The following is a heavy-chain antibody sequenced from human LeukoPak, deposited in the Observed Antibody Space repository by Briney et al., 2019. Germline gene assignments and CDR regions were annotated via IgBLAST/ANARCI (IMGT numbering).Heavy chain of an antibody. CDR1: GGSISSSSYY. V-gene: IGHV4-39*07. J-gene: IGHJ4*02. CDR2: IYYSGST. Sequence: SETLSLTCTVSGGSISSSSYYWGWIRQPPGKGLEWIGSIYYSGSTYYNPSLKSRVTISVDTSKNQFSLKLSSVTAADTAVYYCARDLPYCGGDCPPDYWGQGTLVTVSS. D-gene: IGHD2-21*01. CDR3: ARDLPYCGGDCPPDY.